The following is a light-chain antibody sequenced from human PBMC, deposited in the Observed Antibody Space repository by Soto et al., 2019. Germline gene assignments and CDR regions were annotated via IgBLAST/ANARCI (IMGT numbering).Light chain of an antibody. CDR1: TSNIGAGYE. CDR2: GHN. J-gene: IGLJ3*02. Sequence: QSVLTQPPSVSGAPGQRVTISCTGSTSNIGAGYEVHWYQQLPGTAPKLLISGHNNRPSGVPDRFFGSKSGTSASLTITGLQAEDEADYFCQSYDSSLIGSGVFGGGTQLTVL. CDR3: QSYDSSLIGSGV. V-gene: IGLV1-40*01.